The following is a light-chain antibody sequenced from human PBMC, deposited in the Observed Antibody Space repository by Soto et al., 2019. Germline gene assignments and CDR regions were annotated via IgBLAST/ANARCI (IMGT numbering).Light chain of an antibody. CDR2: RNN. V-gene: IGLV1-47*01. Sequence: QSVLTQPPSASGPPGQRVTISCSGSSSNIGSNYVYWYQQLPGTAPKLLIYRNNQRPSGVPDRFSGSKSGTSASLAISGLRSEDEADYYSAAWDDSLSGPVFGGGTQLTVL. CDR3: AAWDDSLSGPV. CDR1: SSNIGSNY. J-gene: IGLJ7*01.